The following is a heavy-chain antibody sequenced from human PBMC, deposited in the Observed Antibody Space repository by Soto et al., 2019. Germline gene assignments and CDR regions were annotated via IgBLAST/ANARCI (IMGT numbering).Heavy chain of an antibody. CDR2: IYDSGST. J-gene: IGHJ4*02. D-gene: IGHD1-26*01. CDR1: DGSISSYY. Sequence: LSLTCTVSDGSISSYYWSWLRQPPGKGLEWIGYIYDSGSTLYNPSLKSRVTISVDRPNNQFSLKLRSVTAADTAIYYCAGDIRSGSYRFDYWGQGTLVTVSS. CDR3: AGDIRSGSYRFDY. V-gene: IGHV4-59*08.